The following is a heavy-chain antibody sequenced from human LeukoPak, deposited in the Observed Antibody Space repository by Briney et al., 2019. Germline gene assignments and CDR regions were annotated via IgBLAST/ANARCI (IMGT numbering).Heavy chain of an antibody. CDR1: GYTFTGYY. D-gene: IGHD1-26*01. CDR2: INPSGGST. Sequence: ALVKVSCKASGYTFTGYYMHWVRQAPGQGLEWMGMINPSGGSTSYAQKFQGRVTMTRDMSTSTDYMELISLRSEDTAVYYCARDNSVGDTAWWFDPWGQGTLVTVSS. V-gene: IGHV1-46*01. CDR3: ARDNSVGDTAWWFDP. J-gene: IGHJ5*02.